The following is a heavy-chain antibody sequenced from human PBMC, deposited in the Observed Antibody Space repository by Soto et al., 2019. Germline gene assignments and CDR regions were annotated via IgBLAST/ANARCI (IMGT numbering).Heavy chain of an antibody. V-gene: IGHV3-30*18. J-gene: IGHJ6*02. D-gene: IGHD2-15*01. CDR1: GFTFSSYG. CDR2: ISYDGSNK. Sequence: GGSLRLSCAASGFTFSSYGMHWVRQAPGKGLEWVAVISYDGSNKYYADSVKGRFTISRDNSKNTLYLQMNSLRAEDTAVYYCAKDYARIGRRYGMDVWGQGTTVTVSS. CDR3: AKDYARIGRRYGMDV.